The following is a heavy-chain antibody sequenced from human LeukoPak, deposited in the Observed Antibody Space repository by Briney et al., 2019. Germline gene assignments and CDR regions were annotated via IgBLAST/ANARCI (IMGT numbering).Heavy chain of an antibody. D-gene: IGHD3-3*01. Sequence: ASVKVSCKASGYTFTSYYMHWVRQAPGQGLEWMGIINPSGGSTSYAQKFQGRVTMTRDTSTSTVYMELSSLRSEDTAVYYCARGPVRFLEWFAPHFSGYGMDVWGQGTTVTVSS. CDR2: INPSGGST. CDR3: ARGPVRFLEWFAPHFSGYGMDV. CDR1: GYTFTSYY. J-gene: IGHJ6*02. V-gene: IGHV1-46*01.